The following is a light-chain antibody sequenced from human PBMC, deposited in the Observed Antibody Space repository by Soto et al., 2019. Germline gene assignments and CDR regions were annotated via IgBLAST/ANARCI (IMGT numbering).Light chain of an antibody. Sequence: DIPMTQSPSSLSASVGDRVTVTCRASQTISSYLNWYQQKPGKAPKLLIYAASSLQSGVPSRFSGSGSWTDFTLTISSLQPEDFATYYCQQSYSTPLTFGGGTKVEIK. CDR1: QTISSY. CDR2: AAS. CDR3: QQSYSTPLT. V-gene: IGKV1-39*01. J-gene: IGKJ4*01.